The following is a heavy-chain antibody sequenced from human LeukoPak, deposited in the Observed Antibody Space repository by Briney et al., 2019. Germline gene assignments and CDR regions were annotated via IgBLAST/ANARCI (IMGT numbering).Heavy chain of an antibody. J-gene: IGHJ6*04. CDR2: ISGSGGST. D-gene: IGHD2-2*01. CDR3: AKDYIVVVPAAMGTDGMDV. Sequence: PGGSLRLSCAASGFTFSGYAMSWVRQAPGKGLEWVSAISGSGGSTYYADSVKGRFTISRDNSKNTLYLQMNSLRAEDTAVYYCAKDYIVVVPAAMGTDGMDVWGKGTTVTVSS. V-gene: IGHV3-23*01. CDR1: GFTFSGYA.